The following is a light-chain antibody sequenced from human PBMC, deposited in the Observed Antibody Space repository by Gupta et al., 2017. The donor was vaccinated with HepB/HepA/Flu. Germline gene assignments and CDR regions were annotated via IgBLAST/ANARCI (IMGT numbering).Light chain of an antibody. J-gene: IGKJ1*01. V-gene: IGKV3-20*01. Sequence: IVLTQSPGTLSLSPGERATLSCRASQTLPDPKLLIYGASIRANDIPDRFSGSGSGTDFTLTISRLEPEDFAVYYCHQYITSLRTFGQGTKVEIK. CDR1: QTLPD. CDR3: HQYITSLRT. CDR2: GAS.